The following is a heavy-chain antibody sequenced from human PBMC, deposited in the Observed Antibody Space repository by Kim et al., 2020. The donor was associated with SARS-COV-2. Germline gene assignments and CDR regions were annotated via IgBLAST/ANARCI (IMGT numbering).Heavy chain of an antibody. V-gene: IGHV1-18*01. CDR2: ISAYNGNT. Sequence: ASVKVSCKASGYAFTSYALSWVRQAPGQGLEWMGWISAYNGNTNYAQKLQARVTMTTDTSTSTAYMELRSLRSDDTAVYFCARVNIVATISVWIDYWGQ. J-gene: IGHJ4*02. CDR1: GYAFTSYA. CDR3: ARVNIVATISVWIDY. D-gene: IGHD5-12*01.